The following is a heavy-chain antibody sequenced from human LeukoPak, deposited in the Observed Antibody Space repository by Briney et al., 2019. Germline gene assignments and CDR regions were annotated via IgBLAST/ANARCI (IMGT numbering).Heavy chain of an antibody. D-gene: IGHD3-22*01. Sequence: GGSLRLSCAASGFTVSSNYMSWVRQAPGKGLEWVSVIYSGGSTYYADSVKGRFTISRDNSKNTLYLQMNSLRAEDTAVYYCARDYYDTSGYWNDIWGQGTMVTVSS. CDR3: ARDYYDTSGYWNDI. CDR1: GFTVSSNY. V-gene: IGHV3-53*01. J-gene: IGHJ3*02. CDR2: IYSGGST.